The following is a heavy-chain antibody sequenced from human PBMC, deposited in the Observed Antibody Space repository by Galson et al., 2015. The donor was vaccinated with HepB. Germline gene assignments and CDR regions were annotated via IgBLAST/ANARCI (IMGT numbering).Heavy chain of an antibody. CDR1: GGSISSYY. Sequence: SETLSLTCTVSGGSISSYYWSWIRQPPGKGLEWIGYIYYSGSTNYNPSLKSRVTISVDTSKNQFSLKLSSVTAADTAVYYCARQVGGYSSGWYRPEDYYFDYWGQGTLVTVSS. CDR3: ARQVGGYSSGWYRPEDYYFDY. CDR2: IYYSGST. J-gene: IGHJ4*02. V-gene: IGHV4-59*08. D-gene: IGHD6-19*01.